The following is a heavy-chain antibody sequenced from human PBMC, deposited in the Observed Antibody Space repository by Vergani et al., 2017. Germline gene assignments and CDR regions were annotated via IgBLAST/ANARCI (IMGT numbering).Heavy chain of an antibody. Sequence: QVQLQESGPGLVKPSETLSLTCTVSGVPITSYYWSWIRQPPGKGLEWIGYNNYSGSTNYNPPLRSRVTTSIDTSKNQYSLKLSSVTAADTAGYYCARSTYDFWSGDDTWFDPWGQGTLVTVSS. J-gene: IGHJ5*02. CDR1: GVPITSYY. V-gene: IGHV4-59*01. CDR3: ARSTYDFWSGDDTWFDP. D-gene: IGHD3-3*01. CDR2: NNYSGST.